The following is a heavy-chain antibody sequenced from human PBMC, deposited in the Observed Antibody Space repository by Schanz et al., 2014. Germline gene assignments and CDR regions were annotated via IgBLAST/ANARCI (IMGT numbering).Heavy chain of an antibody. J-gene: IGHJ5*01. Sequence: EVQLVESGGGLVQPGGSLKLSCAASGFSFSIFAMTWVRQAPGQGLEWVSTISGSGGDTYPADSVKGRFAISRDNSKNTLYLEMNRLRVDDTAVYYCSKDKQGSRSDDSWGQGTLVTVSS. CDR3: SKDKQGSRSDDS. V-gene: IGHV3-23*04. CDR2: ISGSGGDT. CDR1: GFSFSIFA. D-gene: IGHD2-15*01.